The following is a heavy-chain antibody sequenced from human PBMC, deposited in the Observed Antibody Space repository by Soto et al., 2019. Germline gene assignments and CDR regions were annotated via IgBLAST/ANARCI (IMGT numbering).Heavy chain of an antibody. CDR2: IRGSGGNT. Sequence: PGGSLRLSCAASGFTFGSYAMSWVRQAPGKGLEWVSTIRGSGGNTYYADSVKGRFIISRDNSKNTLSLQMNSLRAEDTAIYYCAKDQAIAVAGMGWSFDYWGQGTLVTVSS. CDR3: AKDQAIAVAGMGWSFDY. CDR1: GFTFGSYA. J-gene: IGHJ4*02. D-gene: IGHD6-19*01. V-gene: IGHV3-23*01.